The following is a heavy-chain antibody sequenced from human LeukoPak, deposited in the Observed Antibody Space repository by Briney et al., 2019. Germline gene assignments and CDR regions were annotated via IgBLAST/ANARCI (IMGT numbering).Heavy chain of an antibody. D-gene: IGHD6-13*01. J-gene: IGHJ4*02. CDR1: GFTFSSYA. V-gene: IGHV3-30*04. CDR2: ISYDGGNK. Sequence: GGSLRLSCAASGFTFSSYAMHWVRQAPGKGQEWVAVISYDGGNKYYADSVKGRFTISRDNSKNTLYLQMNSLRAEDTAVYYCARDRGQLVNDYWGQGTLVTVSS. CDR3: ARDRGQLVNDY.